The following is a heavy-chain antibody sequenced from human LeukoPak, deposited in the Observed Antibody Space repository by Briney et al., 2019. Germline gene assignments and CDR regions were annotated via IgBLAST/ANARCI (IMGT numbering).Heavy chain of an antibody. CDR3: AKEGSTTFLEDFDC. CDR2: INTDGSST. CDR1: GFTFSSYW. Sequence: PGGSLRLSCAASGFTFSSYWMHWVRQAPGKGLVWVSRINTDGSSTNYADSVKGRFTISRDNAKNTLYLQMNSLRAEDTAVYYCAKEGSTTFLEDFDCWGQGTLVIVSS. V-gene: IGHV3-74*01. J-gene: IGHJ4*02. D-gene: IGHD1-1*01.